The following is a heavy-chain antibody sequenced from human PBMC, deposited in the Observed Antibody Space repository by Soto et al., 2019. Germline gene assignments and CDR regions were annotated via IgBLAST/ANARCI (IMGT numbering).Heavy chain of an antibody. J-gene: IGHJ4*02. CDR2: INHSGST. D-gene: IGHD6-6*01. CDR1: GGSFSGYY. V-gene: IGHV4-34*01. Sequence: QVQLQQWGAGLLKPSETLSLTCAVYGGSFSGYYWSWIRQPPGKGLEWIGEINHSGSTNYNPSLKSRVTRAVDTAKNQFSLKLSSVTAADTAVYYCARGPGSSSVYFDYWGQGTLVTVSS. CDR3: ARGPGSSSVYFDY.